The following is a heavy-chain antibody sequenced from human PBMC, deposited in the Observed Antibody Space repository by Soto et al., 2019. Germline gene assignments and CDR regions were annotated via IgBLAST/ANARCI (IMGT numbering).Heavy chain of an antibody. Sequence: LSLTCAVYGGSFSGYNWSWIRQPPGKGLEWIGEIKHSGSTNYNPSLKSRVTISVDTSKNQFSLKLSSVTAADTAVYYCARGRIMITFGGVIVLYGMDVWGQGTTVTVSS. J-gene: IGHJ6*02. V-gene: IGHV4-34*01. CDR3: ARGRIMITFGGVIVLYGMDV. CDR2: IKHSGST. D-gene: IGHD3-16*02. CDR1: GGSFSGYN.